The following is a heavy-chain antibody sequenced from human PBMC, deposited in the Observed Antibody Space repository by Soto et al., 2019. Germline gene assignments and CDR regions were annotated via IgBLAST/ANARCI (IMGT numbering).Heavy chain of an antibody. Sequence: PGGSLRLSCAASGFTFSTYAMHWVRQAPGRGLEWVAIIYFDGTNKYYADSVKGRFTISRDNSKNTLYLQMNSLRAEDAAVYYCARDQDSRPTRAFDLWGQGTMVTVSS. CDR2: IYFDGTNK. CDR3: ARDQDSRPTRAFDL. D-gene: IGHD6-13*01. J-gene: IGHJ3*01. V-gene: IGHV3-33*01. CDR1: GFTFSTYA.